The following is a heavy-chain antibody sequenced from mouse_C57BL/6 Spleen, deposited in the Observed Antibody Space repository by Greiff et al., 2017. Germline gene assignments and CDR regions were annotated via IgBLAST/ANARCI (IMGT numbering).Heavy chain of an antibody. CDR2: IDPETGGT. CDR1: GYTFTDYE. J-gene: IGHJ4*01. Sequence: VKLQESGAELVRPGASVTLSCKASGYTFTDYEMHWVKQTPVHGLEWIGAIDPETGGTAYNQKFKGKAILTADKSSSTAYMELRSLTSEDSAVYYCTLNYGNSLYYAMDYWGQGTSVTVSS. V-gene: IGHV1-15*01. D-gene: IGHD2-1*01. CDR3: TLNYGNSLYYAMDY.